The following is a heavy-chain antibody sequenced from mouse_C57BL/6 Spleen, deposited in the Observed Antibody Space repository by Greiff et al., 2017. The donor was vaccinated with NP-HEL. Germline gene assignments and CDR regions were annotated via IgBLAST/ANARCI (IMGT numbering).Heavy chain of an antibody. CDR1: GFNIKNTY. CDR3: ARPTMVTKGYYYAMDY. Sequence: VQLQQSVAELVRPGASVKLSCTASGFNIKNTYMHWVKQRPEQGLEWIGRIDPANGNTKYAPKFQGKATITADTSSNTAYLQLSSLTSEDTTIYYCARPTMVTKGYYYAMDYWGQGTSVTVSS. D-gene: IGHD2-10*01. J-gene: IGHJ4*01. CDR2: IDPANGNT. V-gene: IGHV14-3*01.